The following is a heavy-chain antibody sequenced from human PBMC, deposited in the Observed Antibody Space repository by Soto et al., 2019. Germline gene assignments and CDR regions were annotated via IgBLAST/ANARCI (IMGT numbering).Heavy chain of an antibody. CDR2: IYYSGST. CDR1: GGSISSGVYY. CDR3: ARGPSTWSTFDY. J-gene: IGHJ4*02. D-gene: IGHD2-15*01. Sequence: SETLSLTCTFSGGSISSGVYYWRWIRQHPGKGLEWIGYIYYSGSTYYNPSLKSRVTISVDTSKNQFSLKLSSVTAADTAVYYCARGPSTWSTFDYWGQGTLVTVSS. V-gene: IGHV4-31*03.